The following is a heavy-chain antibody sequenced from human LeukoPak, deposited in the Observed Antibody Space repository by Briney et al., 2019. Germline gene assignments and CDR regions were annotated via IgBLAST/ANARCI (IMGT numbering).Heavy chain of an antibody. CDR1: GYTFTSYD. V-gene: IGHV1-8*03. CDR2: MNPNSGNT. D-gene: IGHD2-2*01. Sequence: ASVKFSCKASGYTFTSYDINWVRQATGQGLEWMGWMNPNSGNTGYAQKFQGRVTITRNTSISTAYMELSSLRSEDTAVYYCARGRLKYLYYYYMDVWGKGTTVTVSS. CDR3: ARGRLKYLYYYYMDV. J-gene: IGHJ6*03.